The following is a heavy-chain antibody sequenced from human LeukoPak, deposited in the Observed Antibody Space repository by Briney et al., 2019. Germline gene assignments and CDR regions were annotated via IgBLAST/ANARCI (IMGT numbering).Heavy chain of an antibody. V-gene: IGHV4-34*01. CDR2: INHSGST. J-gene: IGHJ6*02. D-gene: IGHD3-10*01. CDR1: GGSFSGYY. Sequence: SETLSLTCAVYGGSFSGYYWSWIRQPPGKGLEWIGEINHSGSTNYNPSLKSRVTISVDTSKNQFSLKLSSVTAADTAVYYCARASSSGSYYRYYYYYGMDVWGQGTTVTVSS. CDR3: ARASSSGSYYRYYYYYGMDV.